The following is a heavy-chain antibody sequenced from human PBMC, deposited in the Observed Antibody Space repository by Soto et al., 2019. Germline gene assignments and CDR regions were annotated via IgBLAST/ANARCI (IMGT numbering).Heavy chain of an antibody. J-gene: IGHJ4*02. CDR1: GYSLTSYS. CDR3: ARLSAYGDYLVD. Sequence: PGESLQISCKRSGYSLTSYSIACVCQMPAKGLEWIGIIYPGDSDTRYSPSFQGQVTISADKSISTAYLQCSRLKASDTAMYYCARLSAYGDYLVDWGKGTMVTVYS. V-gene: IGHV5-51*01. D-gene: IGHD4-17*01. CDR2: IYPGDSDT.